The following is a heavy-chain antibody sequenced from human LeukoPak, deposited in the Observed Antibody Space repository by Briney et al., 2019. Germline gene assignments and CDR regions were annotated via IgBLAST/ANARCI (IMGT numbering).Heavy chain of an antibody. J-gene: IGHJ5*02. CDR3: ARNAGSSWYYWFDP. V-gene: IGHV4-34*01. CDR1: GGSFSGYY. CDR2: INHSGST. D-gene: IGHD6-13*01. Sequence: SETLSLTCAVYGGSFSGYYWSWIRQPPGKGLEWIGEINHSGSTNYNPSLKSRVTISVDTSKNQFSLKLSSVTAADTAVYYCARNAGSSWYYWFDPWGQGTLATVSS.